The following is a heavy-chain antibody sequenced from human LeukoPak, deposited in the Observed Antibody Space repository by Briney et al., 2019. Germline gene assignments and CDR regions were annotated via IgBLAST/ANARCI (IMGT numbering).Heavy chain of an antibody. CDR2: INTNTGNP. V-gene: IGHV7-4-1*02. CDR3: ARAAAVLRYTLAGY. J-gene: IGHJ4*02. Sequence: ASVRVSCKASGYTFTSYAMNWVRQAPGQGLEWMGWINTNTGNPTYAQGFTGRFVFSLDTSVSTAYLQISSLKAEDTAVYYCARAAAVLRYTLAGYWGQGTLVTVSS. D-gene: IGHD3-9*01. CDR1: GYTFTSYA.